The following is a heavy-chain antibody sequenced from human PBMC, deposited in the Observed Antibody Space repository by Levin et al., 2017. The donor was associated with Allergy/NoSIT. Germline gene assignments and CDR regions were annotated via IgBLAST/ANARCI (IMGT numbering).Heavy chain of an antibody. Sequence: GESLKISCKTSGYTFTDYYIHWMRQAPGQRLEWMGWIYPHTGDSNYAPNFQGRMTMTRDTSSSTAYMDLSRLRPDDTAMYYCVRGVYSDAAGPMSPPYPETIGYPRVYWGQGTLLTVSS. CDR2: IYPHTGDS. J-gene: IGHJ4*02. CDR3: VRGVYSDAAGPMSPPYPETIGYPRVY. D-gene: IGHD5-18*01. V-gene: IGHV1-2*02. CDR1: GYTFTDYY.